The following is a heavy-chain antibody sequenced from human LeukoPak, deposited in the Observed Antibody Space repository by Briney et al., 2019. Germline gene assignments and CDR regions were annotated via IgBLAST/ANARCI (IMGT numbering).Heavy chain of an antibody. J-gene: IGHJ4*02. CDR2: IGSDGGST. CDR1: GFTLSKYA. CDR3: AKVPGSYYVDFDY. D-gene: IGHD3-10*01. V-gene: IGHV3-23*01. Sequence: GGSLRLSCAASGFTLSKYAMSWVRQAPGKGLEWVSGIGSDGGSTYYADSVKGRFTIARDNSKNTVCLQMNSLRAEDTAVYYCAKVPGSYYVDFDYWGQGTLVTVSS.